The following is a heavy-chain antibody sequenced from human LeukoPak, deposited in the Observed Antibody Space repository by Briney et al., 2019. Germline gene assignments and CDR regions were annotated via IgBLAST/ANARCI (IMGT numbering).Heavy chain of an antibody. Sequence: GRSLRLSCAASGFTFDDYAMHWVRQAPGKGLEWVSGISWNRGSIGYADSVKGRFTISRDNAKNSLYLQMNSLRAEDTALYYCAKGGGLWFGELHNWFDPWGQGTLVTVSS. CDR3: AKGGGLWFGELHNWFDP. J-gene: IGHJ5*02. CDR1: GFTFDDYA. V-gene: IGHV3-9*01. D-gene: IGHD3-10*01. CDR2: ISWNRGSI.